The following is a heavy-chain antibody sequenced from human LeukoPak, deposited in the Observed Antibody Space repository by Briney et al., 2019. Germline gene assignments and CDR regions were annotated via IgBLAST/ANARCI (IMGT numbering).Heavy chain of an antibody. Sequence: GESLKISCKGSGCIFANYWINWVRQMPGKGLEWMGVIYPGNSDVRYNPSFQGQVTISADKSISAAYLQWSSLKTSDTAMYYCVRIPNTAPPPNWFDPWGQGTLVTVSS. D-gene: IGHD2-15*01. CDR1: GCIFANYW. CDR3: VRIPNTAPPPNWFDP. V-gene: IGHV5-51*01. J-gene: IGHJ5*02. CDR2: IYPGNSDV.